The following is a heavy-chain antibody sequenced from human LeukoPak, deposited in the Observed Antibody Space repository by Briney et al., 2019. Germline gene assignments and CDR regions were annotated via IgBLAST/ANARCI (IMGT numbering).Heavy chain of an antibody. CDR3: ARGRARDSSGYPNY. D-gene: IGHD3-22*01. CDR2: INHSGST. CDR1: GGSISSGGYY. Sequence: PSQTLSLTCTVSGGSISSGGYYWSWIRQPPGKGLEWIGEINHSGSTNYNPSLKSRVTISVDTSKNQFSLKLSFVTAADTAVYYCARGRARDSSGYPNYWGQGTLVTVSS. J-gene: IGHJ4*02. V-gene: IGHV4-61*08.